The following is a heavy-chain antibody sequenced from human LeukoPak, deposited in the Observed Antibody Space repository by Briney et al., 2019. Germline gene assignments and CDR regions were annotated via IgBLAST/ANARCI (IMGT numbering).Heavy chain of an antibody. Sequence: ASVKVSCEVSGYTLTESSMHWVRQAPGKGLEWMGGFDPEDGETIYAQKFQGRVTMTEDTSTDTAYMELSSLRSEDTAIYYCAKDSPYCSSTSCSFDYWGQGTLVTVSS. D-gene: IGHD2-2*01. CDR3: AKDSPYCSSTSCSFDY. CDR1: GYTLTESS. CDR2: FDPEDGET. J-gene: IGHJ4*02. V-gene: IGHV1-24*01.